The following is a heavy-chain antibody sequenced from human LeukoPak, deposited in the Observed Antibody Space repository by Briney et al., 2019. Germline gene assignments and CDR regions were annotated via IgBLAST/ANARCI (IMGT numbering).Heavy chain of an antibody. V-gene: IGHV1-18*01. CDR3: ARDDYDSSGSYFDY. J-gene: IGHJ4*02. Sequence: GASVKVSCKASGYTFTSYGISWVRQAPGQELEWMGWISAYNGNTNYAQKLQGRVTMTTDTSTSTAYMELRSLRSDDTAVYYCARDDYDSSGSYFDYWGQGTLVTVSS. CDR2: ISAYNGNT. CDR1: GYTFTSYG. D-gene: IGHD3-22*01.